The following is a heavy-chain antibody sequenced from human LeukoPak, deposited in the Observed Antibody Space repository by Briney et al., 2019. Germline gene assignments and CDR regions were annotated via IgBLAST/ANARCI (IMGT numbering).Heavy chain of an antibody. V-gene: IGHV3-66*04. J-gene: IGHJ3*01. CDR1: GFTVSSNY. CDR3: ARPFPQLQGAFDV. D-gene: IGHD2/OR15-2a*01. CDR2: IYSDGNT. Sequence: PGGSLRLSCAVSGFTVSSNYMSWVRQAPGKGLEWVSVIYSDGNTYYADSVKGRFTISRDNSKNTLYLQMNSLRTEDTAMYYCARPFPQLQGAFDVWGQGTMVTVSS.